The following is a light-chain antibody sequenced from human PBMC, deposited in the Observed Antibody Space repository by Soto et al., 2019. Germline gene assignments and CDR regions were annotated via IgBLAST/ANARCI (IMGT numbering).Light chain of an antibody. V-gene: IGKV3-15*01. J-gene: IGKJ1*01. CDR3: QQYNNWPPWT. CDR2: DAS. Sequence: EIVMTRSPATLSVSPGERATLSCRASQSVSSNLAWYQQKPGQAPRLLIYDASTRATGIPARFSGSGSGTEFTLTISSLQSEDFAIYYCQQYNNWPPWTFGQGTKVDIK. CDR1: QSVSSN.